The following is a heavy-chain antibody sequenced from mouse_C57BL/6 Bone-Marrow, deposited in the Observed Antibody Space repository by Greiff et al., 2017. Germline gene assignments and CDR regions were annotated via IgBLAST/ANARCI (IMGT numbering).Heavy chain of an antibody. V-gene: IGHV2-2*01. CDR3: ARDYGNYWYFDV. Sequence: VQLQQSGPGLVQPSQSLSITCTVSGFSLTSYGVHWVRQSPGKGLEWLGVIWSGGSTDYNAALISRLSISKDNSKSQVFFKMNSLQADDTAIYYCARDYGNYWYFDVWGTGTTVTVSS. J-gene: IGHJ1*03. D-gene: IGHD2-1*01. CDR1: GFSLTSYG. CDR2: IWSGGST.